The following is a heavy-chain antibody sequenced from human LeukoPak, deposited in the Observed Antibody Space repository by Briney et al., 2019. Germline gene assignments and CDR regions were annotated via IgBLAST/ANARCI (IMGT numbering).Heavy chain of an antibody. CDR1: GGSISSYY. D-gene: IGHD3-22*01. J-gene: IGHJ4*02. Sequence: NPSETLSLTCTVSGGSISSYYWSWIRQPPGKGLEWIGYIYYSGSTNYNPSLKSRVTISVDTSKNQFSLKLSSVTAADTAVYYCARSYYYDSSGYPGGFDYWGQGTLVTVSS. CDR3: ARSYYYDSSGYPGGFDY. V-gene: IGHV4-59*01. CDR2: IYYSGST.